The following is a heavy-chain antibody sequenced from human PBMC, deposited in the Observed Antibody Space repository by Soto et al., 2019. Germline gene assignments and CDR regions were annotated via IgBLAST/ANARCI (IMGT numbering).Heavy chain of an antibody. D-gene: IGHD6-19*01. Sequence: QVQLQESGPGLVKPSETLSLTCTVSGGSVSSGSYYWSWIRQPPGKGLEWIGYIYYSGSTNYNPSLKSRVTLSVDTAKNQFSLKLSSVTAADTAVYYCARDQVSSGWYCLYNWFDPWGQGTLVTVSS. CDR1: GGSVSSGSYY. J-gene: IGHJ5*02. CDR2: IYYSGST. CDR3: ARDQVSSGWYCLYNWFDP. V-gene: IGHV4-61*01.